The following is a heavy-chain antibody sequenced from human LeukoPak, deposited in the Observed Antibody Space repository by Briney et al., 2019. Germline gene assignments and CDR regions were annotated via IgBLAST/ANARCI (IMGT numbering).Heavy chain of an antibody. Sequence: SQTLSLTCTVSGGSISSGGYYWSWIRQHPGKGLEWIGYIYYSGSTYYNPSLKSRVTISVDTSKNQFSLKLSSVTAANTAVYYCARGGPSSSRCFDYWGQGTLVTVSS. CDR3: ARGGPSSSRCFDY. CDR2: IYYSGST. D-gene: IGHD6-6*01. CDR1: GGSISSGGYY. V-gene: IGHV4-31*03. J-gene: IGHJ4*02.